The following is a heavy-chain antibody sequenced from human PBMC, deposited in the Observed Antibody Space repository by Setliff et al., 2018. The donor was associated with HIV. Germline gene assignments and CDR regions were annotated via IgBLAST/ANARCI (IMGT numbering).Heavy chain of an antibody. CDR1: GESLSGYY. J-gene: IGHJ2*01. CDR3: ARQYGGNSPVSYWYFDL. V-gene: IGHV4-38-2*01. Sequence: LSLTCAVYGESLSGYYWSWLRQPPGKGLEWIGSIYHGGSAYYKPSLKSRVTISVDMSKNQFSLRLSSVTAADTAVYYCARQYGGNSPVSYWYFDLWGRGTLVTAPQ. D-gene: IGHD2-21*02. CDR2: IYHGGSA.